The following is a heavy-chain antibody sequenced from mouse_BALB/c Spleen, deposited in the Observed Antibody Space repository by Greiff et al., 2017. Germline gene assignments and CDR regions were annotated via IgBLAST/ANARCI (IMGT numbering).Heavy chain of an antibody. J-gene: IGHJ2*01. CDR1: GFAFSSYD. CDR3: ARQTYGYAYYFDY. D-gene: IGHD2-2*01. V-gene: IGHV5-12-1*01. Sequence: EVQRVESGGGLVKPGGSLKLSCAASGFAFSSYDMSWVRQTPEKRLEWVAYISSGGGSTYYPDTVKGRFTISRDNAKNTLYLQMSSLKSEDTAMYYCARQTYGYAYYFDYWGQGTTLTVSS. CDR2: ISSGGGST.